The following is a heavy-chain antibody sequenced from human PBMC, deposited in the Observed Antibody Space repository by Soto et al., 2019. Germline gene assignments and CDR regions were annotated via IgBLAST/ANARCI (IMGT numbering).Heavy chain of an antibody. V-gene: IGHV1-18*01. CDR2: ISAYNGNT. Sequence: ASVKVSCKASGYTFTSYGISWVRQAPGQGLEWMGWISAYNGNTNYAQKLQGRVTMTTDASTSTAYMKLRSLRSDDTAVYYCARDQGMAATYGMDVWGQGTTVTVSS. D-gene: IGHD6-13*01. CDR1: GYTFTSYG. J-gene: IGHJ6*02. CDR3: ARDQGMAATYGMDV.